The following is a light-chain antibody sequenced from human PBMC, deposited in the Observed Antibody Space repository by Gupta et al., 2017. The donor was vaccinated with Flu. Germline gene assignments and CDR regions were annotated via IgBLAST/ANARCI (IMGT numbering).Light chain of an antibody. CDR2: DDR. Sequence: SYVLIQPPSMSVAPGQTARIPRGGNDIGLKDVHWYQQKPGQAPVLVMYDDRDRPSGISERLSGSSSGNEATLTISRVEVGDEADYFCQVWDRSSDQYVFGPGTKVTVV. CDR1: DIGLKD. J-gene: IGLJ1*01. CDR3: QVWDRSSDQYV. V-gene: IGLV3-21*02.